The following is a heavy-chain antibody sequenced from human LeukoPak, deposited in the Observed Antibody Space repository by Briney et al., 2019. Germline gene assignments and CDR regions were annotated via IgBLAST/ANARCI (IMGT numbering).Heavy chain of an antibody. Sequence: ASVKVSCKASGYTFTSYAMHWVRQAPGQRLEWMGWINAGNGNTKYSQKFQGRVTITRDTSASTAYMKLSSLRSEDTAVYYCARVPITMVRGVIMGGFDYWGQGTLVTVSS. V-gene: IGHV1-3*01. CDR2: INAGNGNT. J-gene: IGHJ4*02. CDR1: GYTFTSYA. CDR3: ARVPITMVRGVIMGGFDY. D-gene: IGHD3-10*01.